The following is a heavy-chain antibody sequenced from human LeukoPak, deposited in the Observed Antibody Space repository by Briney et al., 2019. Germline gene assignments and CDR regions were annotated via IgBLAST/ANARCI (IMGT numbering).Heavy chain of an antibody. CDR3: ATVKRDCSGGTCYSYDY. V-gene: IGHV3-23*01. Sequence: GGSLRLSCAASGFTFSSYAMSWVRQAPGKGLEWVSAISGSGGSTYYADSVKGRFTISRDNSKNTLYLQMNSLRADDTAVYYCATVKRDCSGGTCYSYDYWGQGTLVPVSS. J-gene: IGHJ4*02. CDR1: GFTFSSYA. CDR2: ISGSGGST. D-gene: IGHD2-15*01.